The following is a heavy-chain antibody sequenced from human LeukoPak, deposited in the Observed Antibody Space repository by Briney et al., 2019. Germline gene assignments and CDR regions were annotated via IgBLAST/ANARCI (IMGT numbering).Heavy chain of an antibody. Sequence: GGSLRLSCVASGFGVSSNFMGWVRQAPGKGLEGVSVLYTGETTYYPDSVKGRFTISRDNAKNTLYLKMNSLRPEDTGVYYCARAAADMVRGFTIGFWFDHWGQGTLVAVSS. CDR3: ARAAADMVRGFTIGFWFDH. J-gene: IGHJ5*02. CDR2: LYTGETT. CDR1: GFGVSSNF. D-gene: IGHD3-10*01. V-gene: IGHV3-53*05.